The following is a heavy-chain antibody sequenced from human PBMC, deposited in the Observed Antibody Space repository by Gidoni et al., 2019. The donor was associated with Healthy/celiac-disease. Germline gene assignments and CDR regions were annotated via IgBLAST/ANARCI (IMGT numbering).Heavy chain of an antibody. CDR3: ARDYKKSIVGATNFDY. D-gene: IGHD1-26*01. Sequence: EVQLVESGGGLVKPGGSLRLSCAASGVTFSSYSMNWVRQAPGKGLEWVSSISSSSSYIYYADSVKGRFTISRDNAKNSLYLQMNSLRAEDTAVYYCARDYKKSIVGATNFDYWGQGTLVTVSS. CDR2: ISSSSSYI. V-gene: IGHV3-21*01. J-gene: IGHJ4*02. CDR1: GVTFSSYS.